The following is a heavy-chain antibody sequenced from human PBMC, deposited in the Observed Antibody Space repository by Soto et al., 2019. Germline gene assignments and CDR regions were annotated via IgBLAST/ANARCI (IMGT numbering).Heavy chain of an antibody. CDR3: ARDPGEGEVDY. CDR2: ISYDGSNE. D-gene: IGHD3-16*01. Sequence: GGSLRLSCVASGFTFSSYGMHWVRQAPGKGLEWVAVISYDGSNEYYADSVKGRFTISRDNSKNTLYVQMNSLGGEDTAVYYCARDPGEGEVDYWGQGTLVTVSS. V-gene: IGHV3-30*03. J-gene: IGHJ4*02. CDR1: GFTFSSYG.